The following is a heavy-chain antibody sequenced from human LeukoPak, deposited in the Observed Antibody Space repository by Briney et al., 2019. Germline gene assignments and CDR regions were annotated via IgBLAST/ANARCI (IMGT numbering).Heavy chain of an antibody. V-gene: IGHV5-51*01. J-gene: IGHJ3*02. CDR1: GYTFTNYW. D-gene: IGHD6-19*01. CDR3: ARHRAVAGWDAFDI. CDR2: IYPGDSDT. Sequence: GESLEISCKGSGYTFTNYWIGWVRQMPGKGLECVGIIYPGDSDTRYSPSFQGQVTISADKSISTAYLQWSSLKASDTAMYYCARHRAVAGWDAFDIWGQGTMVTVSS.